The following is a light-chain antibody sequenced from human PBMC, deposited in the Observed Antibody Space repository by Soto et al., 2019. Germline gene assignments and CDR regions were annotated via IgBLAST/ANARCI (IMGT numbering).Light chain of an antibody. CDR2: GAS. V-gene: IGKV3-20*01. CDR1: QSVSSTF. CDR3: QQYGSSPIT. J-gene: IGKJ5*01. Sequence: EIVLTQSPGTLSLSPGERATLSCRASQSVSSTFLAWYQQKPGQAPRLLIYGASSRATGIPDRFSGSVSGTDFTLTISRLEPEDFAVYYCQQYGSSPITFGQGTRLET.